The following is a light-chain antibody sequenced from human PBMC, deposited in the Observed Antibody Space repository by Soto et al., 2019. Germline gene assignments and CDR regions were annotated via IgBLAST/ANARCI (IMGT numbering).Light chain of an antibody. CDR3: QQYDDSPLYT. CDR1: ERVDGRY. J-gene: IGKJ2*01. CDR2: GAN. Sequence: DIVLTQSPGVLSLSPGERATLSCRATERVDGRYLAWYQQKPGQAPRLLIYGANRRATGIPDRFSGSASGTDFPHTISRVEPEDVAVYYCQQYDDSPLYTFGQGTKLEIK. V-gene: IGKV3-20*01.